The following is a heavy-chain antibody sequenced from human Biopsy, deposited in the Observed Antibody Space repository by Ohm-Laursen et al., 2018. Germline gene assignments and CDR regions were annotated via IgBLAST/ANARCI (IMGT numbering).Heavy chain of an antibody. Sequence: SLRLSCSAPGFTFGDAWMSWIRQAPGKGLEWVGRIKSKFDGETTDYAAPVKGRFIISRDDSKSTLFLQMNSLKVEDTGVYFCSTGGGDFYYNGMDVRGQGTTVTVSS. CDR2: IKSKFDGETT. J-gene: IGHJ6*02. V-gene: IGHV3-15*01. CDR1: GFTFGDAW. CDR3: STGGGDFYYNGMDV. D-gene: IGHD3-16*01.